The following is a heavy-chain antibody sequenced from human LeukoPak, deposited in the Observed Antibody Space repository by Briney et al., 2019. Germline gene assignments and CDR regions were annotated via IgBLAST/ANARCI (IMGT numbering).Heavy chain of an antibody. Sequence: SETLSLTCTVSGGSISSYYWSWIRQPAGKGLEWIGRIYTSGSTNYNPSLKSRVTMSVDTSKNQFSLKLSSVTAADTAVYYCARESYYYDSSGYYINDAFDIWGQGTMVTVSS. CDR2: IYTSGST. J-gene: IGHJ3*02. D-gene: IGHD3-22*01. V-gene: IGHV4-4*07. CDR1: GGSISSYY. CDR3: ARESYYYDSSGYYINDAFDI.